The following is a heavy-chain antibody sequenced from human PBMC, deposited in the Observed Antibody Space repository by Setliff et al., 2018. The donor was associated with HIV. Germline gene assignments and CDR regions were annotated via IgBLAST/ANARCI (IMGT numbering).Heavy chain of an antibody. V-gene: IGHV3-53*01. J-gene: IGHJ4*01. CDR2: IYSDGRT. D-gene: IGHD5-12*01. CDR3: ATSPPGGSSDYIWGSDFFDH. CDR1: GFIVSDTY. Sequence: PGGSMRLSCAASGFIVSDTYMTWVRQAPGKGLEWVSLIYSDGRTYYADSVKGRFTTSRDTSKNTLYLQLDSLTAEDTAIYYCATSPPGGSSDYIWGSDFFDHWGHGDLVTVSS.